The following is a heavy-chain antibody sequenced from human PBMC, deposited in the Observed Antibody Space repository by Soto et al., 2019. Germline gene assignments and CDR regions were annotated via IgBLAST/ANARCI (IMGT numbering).Heavy chain of an antibody. CDR3: AAGIVVVPAAPPDY. CDR2: IIPILGIA. D-gene: IGHD2-2*01. V-gene: IGHV1-69*02. CDR1: GGAFRSYT. Sequence: SVKVSCKASGGAFRSYTISWVRQAPGQGLEWMGRIIPILGIANYAQKFQGRVTITADKSTSTAYMELSSLGSEDTAVYYCAAGIVVVPAAPPDYWGQGTRVTVSS. J-gene: IGHJ4*02.